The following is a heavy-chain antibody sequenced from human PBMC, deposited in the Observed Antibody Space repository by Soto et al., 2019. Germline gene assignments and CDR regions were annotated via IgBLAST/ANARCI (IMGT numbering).Heavy chain of an antibody. CDR3: ARSAHDWLLDAFDI. J-gene: IGHJ3*02. CDR2: IYSGGST. Sequence: PGGSLRLSCAASGFTVSSNYMTWVRQAPGKGLEWVSVIYSGGSTYYADSVKGRFTISRDKSKNTLYLQMNSLRAEDTAVYYCARSAHDWLLDAFDIWGQGTMVTVSS. V-gene: IGHV3-66*01. D-gene: IGHD5-12*01. CDR1: GFTVSSNY.